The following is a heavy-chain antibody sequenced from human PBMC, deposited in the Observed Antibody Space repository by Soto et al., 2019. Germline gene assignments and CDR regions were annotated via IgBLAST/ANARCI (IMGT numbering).Heavy chain of an antibody. Sequence: SQTLSRTCAISVDSVSSNSAAWNWIRQSPSRGLEWLGRTYYRSKWYNDYAVSVKSRITINPDTSKNQFSLQLNSVTPEDTAVYYCSRGSRRSGYDVTFYPWGQGTLVTVSS. CDR3: SRGSRRSGYDVTFYP. J-gene: IGHJ5*02. D-gene: IGHD5-12*01. CDR1: VDSVSSNSAA. V-gene: IGHV6-1*01. CDR2: TYYRSKWYN.